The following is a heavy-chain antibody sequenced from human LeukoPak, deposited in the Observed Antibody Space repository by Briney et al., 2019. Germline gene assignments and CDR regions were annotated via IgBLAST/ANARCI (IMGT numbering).Heavy chain of an antibody. CDR3: ARGHYYYYYMDV. CDR2: IGGSGST. CDR1: GFTFSSYA. Sequence: GGSLRLSCAASGFTFSSYAMSWVRQAPGKGLEWVSAIGGSGSTYYADSVRGRFTISRDNSKNTLYLQMNSLRAEDTAVYYCARGHYYYYYMDVWGKGTTVTISS. V-gene: IGHV3-23*01. J-gene: IGHJ6*03.